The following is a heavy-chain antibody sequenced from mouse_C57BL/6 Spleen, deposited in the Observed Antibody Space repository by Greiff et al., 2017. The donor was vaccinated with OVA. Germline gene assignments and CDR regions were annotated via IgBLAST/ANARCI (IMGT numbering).Heavy chain of an antibody. CDR2: INPNYGTT. Sequence: EVKLVESGPELVKPGASVKISCKASGYSFTDYNMNWVKQSNGKSLEWIGVINPNYGTTSYNQKFKGKATLTVDQSSSTAYMQLNSLTSEDSAVYYGARGGHDGYPYAMDYWGQGTSVTVSS. V-gene: IGHV1-39*01. J-gene: IGHJ4*01. CDR1: GYSFTDYN. CDR3: ARGGHDGYPYAMDY. D-gene: IGHD2-3*01.